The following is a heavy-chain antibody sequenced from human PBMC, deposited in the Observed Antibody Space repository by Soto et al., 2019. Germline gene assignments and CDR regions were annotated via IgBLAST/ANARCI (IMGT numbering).Heavy chain of an antibody. J-gene: IGHJ4*02. Sequence: GGSLRLSCVGCGFTLTRQWVHWFRQAPGKGLVWVSRISGDGSSIVYADSVKGRFTLSRDNAKNTLYLQMNSLRAEDTAVYYCATVGGGGSGGYFDSWGQGTLVTVSS. CDR3: ATVGGGGSGGYFDS. V-gene: IGHV3-74*01. D-gene: IGHD2-15*01. CDR1: GFTLTRQW. CDR2: ISGDGSSI.